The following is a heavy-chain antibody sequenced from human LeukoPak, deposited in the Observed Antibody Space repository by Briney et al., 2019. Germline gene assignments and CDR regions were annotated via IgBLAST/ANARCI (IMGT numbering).Heavy chain of an antibody. CDR1: GFTFSSYG. CDR3: ARAGAVAVRGLYDAFDI. D-gene: IGHD6-19*01. Sequence: GGSLRLSCAASGFTFSSYGMHWVRQAPGKGLEWVAVIWYDGSNKYYADSVKGRFTISRDNFKNTLYLQMNSLRAEDTAVYYCARAGAVAVRGLYDAFDIWGQGTMVTVSS. CDR2: IWYDGSNK. V-gene: IGHV3-33*01. J-gene: IGHJ3*02.